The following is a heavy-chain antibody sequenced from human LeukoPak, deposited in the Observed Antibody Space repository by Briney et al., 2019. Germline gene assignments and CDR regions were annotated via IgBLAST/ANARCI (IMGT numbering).Heavy chain of an antibody. V-gene: IGHV4-59*01. D-gene: IGHD3-3*01. CDR2: IYYSGST. Sequence: PSETLSLTCTVSGDSISSYYWSWIRQPPGKGLEWIGYIYYSGSTNYNPSLKSRVTISVDTSKNQFSLKLSSVTAADTAVYYCARDASNNYDFWSGHTYNWFDPWGQGTLVTVSS. J-gene: IGHJ5*02. CDR3: ARDASNNYDFWSGHTYNWFDP. CDR1: GDSISSYY.